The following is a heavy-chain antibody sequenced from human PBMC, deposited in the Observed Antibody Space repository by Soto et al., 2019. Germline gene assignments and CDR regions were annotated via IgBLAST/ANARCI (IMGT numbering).Heavy chain of an antibody. CDR1: GYSIRSGYF. CDR2: MYHSGIT. J-gene: IGHJ6*02. Sequence: NPSETLSLTCAVSGYSIRSGYFWGWIRQPPGKGLEWIGSMYHSGITYYNLSLKSRVTISVDTSKNQLSLKLSSATAADTAVYYCARSMYSTSAQLYYGMDVWGQGTTVTVS. D-gene: IGHD6-6*01. V-gene: IGHV4-38-2*01. CDR3: ARSMYSTSAQLYYGMDV.